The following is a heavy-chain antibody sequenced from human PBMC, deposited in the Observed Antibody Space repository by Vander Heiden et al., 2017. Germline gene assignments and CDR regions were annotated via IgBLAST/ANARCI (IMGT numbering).Heavy chain of an antibody. D-gene: IGHD3-10*01. V-gene: IGHV6-1*01. Sequence: HVQLQQSGPGLVKPSQTLSLTCAISGDSVSSNSAAWNWIRQSPSRGLEWLGRTYYRSKWYNDYAVSVKSRITINPDTSKNQFSLQLNSVTPEDTAVYYCARDPEYYYGSGSSSPSPFFDYWGQGTLVTVSS. CDR1: GDSVSSNSAA. CDR2: TYYRSKWYN. CDR3: ARDPEYYYGSGSSSPSPFFDY. J-gene: IGHJ4*02.